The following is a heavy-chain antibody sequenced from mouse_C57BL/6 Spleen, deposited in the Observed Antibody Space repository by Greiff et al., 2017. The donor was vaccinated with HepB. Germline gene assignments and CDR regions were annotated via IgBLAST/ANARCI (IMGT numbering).Heavy chain of an antibody. CDR1: GFSLTSYG. V-gene: IGHV2-5*01. D-gene: IGHD1-1*01. Sequence: QVQLQQSGPGLVQPSQSLSITCTVSGFSLTSYGVHWVRQSPGKGLEWLGVIWRGGSTDYNAAFMSRLSITKDNSKSQVFFKMNSLQADDTAIYYCAKNLYGSSGAMDYWGQGTSVTVSS. CDR3: AKNLYGSSGAMDY. CDR2: IWRGGST. J-gene: IGHJ4*01.